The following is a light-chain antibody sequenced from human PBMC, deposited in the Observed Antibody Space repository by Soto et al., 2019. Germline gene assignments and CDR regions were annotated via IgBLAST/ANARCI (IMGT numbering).Light chain of an antibody. Sequence: QSALTQPASVSGSPGQSITISCTGTSSDVGAYNSVSWYQQHPGKAPKLMIYDVSDRPSGVSNRFSGSKSGNTASLTISGLQAEDEADYYCSSYTSSSTLVFGTGTKLTVL. CDR2: DVS. CDR3: SSYTSSSTLV. J-gene: IGLJ1*01. V-gene: IGLV2-14*01. CDR1: SSDVGAYNS.